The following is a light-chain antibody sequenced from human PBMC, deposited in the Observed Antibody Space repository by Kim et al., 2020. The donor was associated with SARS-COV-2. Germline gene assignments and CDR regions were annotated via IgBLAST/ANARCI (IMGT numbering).Light chain of an antibody. CDR1: QSVNSL. Sequence: SASVGDRVTITCRASQSVNSLLAWYQQKPGKAPKVLIYKTSTLESGVPSRFSGSGSGTEFTLTINCLQPDDFATYYCQQYNTYSYTFGQGTKLEIK. J-gene: IGKJ2*01. CDR3: QQYNTYSYT. CDR2: KTS. V-gene: IGKV1-5*03.